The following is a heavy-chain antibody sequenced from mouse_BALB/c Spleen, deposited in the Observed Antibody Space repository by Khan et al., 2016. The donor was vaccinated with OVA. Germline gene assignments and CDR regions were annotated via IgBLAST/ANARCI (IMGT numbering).Heavy chain of an antibody. J-gene: IGHJ4*01. CDR3: SRWGGNYPSYAMDD. CDR2: IYPGNVNT. D-gene: IGHD2-1*01. Sequence: QVQLQQSGPELVKPGASVRISCKASGYTFTSYYIHWVKQRPGQGLEWIGWIYPGNVNTDYNEKFKGKATLTADKSSSTAYMQLSSLTSEDSAVYFCSRWGGNYPSYAMDDWGQGTAVTVSS. CDR1: GYTFTSYY. V-gene: IGHV1S56*01.